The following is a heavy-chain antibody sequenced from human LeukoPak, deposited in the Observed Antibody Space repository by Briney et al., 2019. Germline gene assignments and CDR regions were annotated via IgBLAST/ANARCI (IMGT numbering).Heavy chain of an antibody. CDR1: GFTFSSYA. J-gene: IGHJ4*02. CDR2: ISYDGSNK. D-gene: IGHD6-13*01. Sequence: GGSLRLSCAASGFTFSSYAMHWVRQAPGKGLEWVAVISYDGSNKYYADSVKGRFTISRDNSKNTLYLQMNSLRAEDTAVYYCARAQLPYSSSAAHDYWDQGTLVTVSS. CDR3: ARAQLPYSSSAAHDY. V-gene: IGHV3-30*04.